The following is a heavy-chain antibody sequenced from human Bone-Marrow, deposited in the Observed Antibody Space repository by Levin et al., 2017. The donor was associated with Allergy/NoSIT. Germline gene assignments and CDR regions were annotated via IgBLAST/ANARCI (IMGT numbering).Heavy chain of an antibody. CDR1: GDSISSSSYY. D-gene: IGHD3-22*01. V-gene: IGHV4-39*01. CDR3: ARLDYYDHRGYCR. CDR2: THYSETT. Sequence: PSETLSLTCTVSGDSISSSSYYWGWIRQPPGKGLEWIGRTHYSETTYYNPSLKSRVTISVDTSKNQLSLKVTSVTAADTAVYYCARLDYYDHRGYCRWGQGTLVTVSS. J-gene: IGHJ4*02.